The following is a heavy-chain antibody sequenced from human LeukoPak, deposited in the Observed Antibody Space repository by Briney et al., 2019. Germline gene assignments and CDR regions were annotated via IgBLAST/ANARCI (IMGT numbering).Heavy chain of an antibody. CDR3: AKEGRIVGSPTYYFDY. J-gene: IGHJ4*02. V-gene: IGHV3-23*01. CDR2: ISGSGYST. CDR1: GFTFSSNS. Sequence: GGSLRLSCAASGFTFSSNSRGWVRQAPGKGLEWVSAISGSGYSTYYGDSVKGRFTISRDNSKNTLYLQMNSLRAEDTAVYYCAKEGRIVGSPTYYFDYWGQGTLVTVSS. D-gene: IGHD1-26*01.